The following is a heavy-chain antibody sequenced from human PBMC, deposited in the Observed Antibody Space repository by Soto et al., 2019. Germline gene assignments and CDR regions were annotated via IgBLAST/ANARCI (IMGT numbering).Heavy chain of an antibody. D-gene: IGHD3-3*01. CDR3: ARRTVXIRTFXXGLKTHXFDX. V-gene: IGHV4-39*01. Sequence: QLQLQESGPGLVKPSETLSLTCAVSGGSISSSSYYWGWIRQPPGKGLEWIGSIYYSGSTYYTPSLQSRVAISVDTSKNQFSLKLNSVTAADTAVYYCARRTVXIRTFXXGLKTHXFDXXXQXTLVTVSS. CDR2: IYYSGST. CDR1: GGSISSSSYY. J-gene: IGHJ4*02.